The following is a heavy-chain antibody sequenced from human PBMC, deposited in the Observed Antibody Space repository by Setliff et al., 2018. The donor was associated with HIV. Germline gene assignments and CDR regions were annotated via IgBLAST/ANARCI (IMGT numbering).Heavy chain of an antibody. Sequence: PGESLKISCAASGFTFSGSWMPWVRQAPGEGLVWISRINSDGRSTIYADSVKGRFTISRDNAKNTLYLQLNSLRVEDTAVYFCASWRVPRDAFDIWGLGTMVTVSS. J-gene: IGHJ3*02. V-gene: IGHV3-74*01. D-gene: IGHD3-3*01. CDR2: INSDGRST. CDR1: GFTFSGSW. CDR3: ASWRVPRDAFDI.